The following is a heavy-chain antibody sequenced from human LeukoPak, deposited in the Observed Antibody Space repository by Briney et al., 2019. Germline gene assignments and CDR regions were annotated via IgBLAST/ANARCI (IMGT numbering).Heavy chain of an antibody. J-gene: IGHJ4*02. CDR3: ARGDYDILTGYYKGFDY. CDR2: IIPIFGTA. Sequence: SVKVSCKASGGTFSSYAISWVRQAPGQGLEWVGGIIPIFGTANYAQKFQGRVTITTDESTSTAYMELSSLRSEDTAVYYCARGDYDILTGYYKGFDYWGQGTLVTVSS. CDR1: GGTFSSYA. V-gene: IGHV1-69*05. D-gene: IGHD3-9*01.